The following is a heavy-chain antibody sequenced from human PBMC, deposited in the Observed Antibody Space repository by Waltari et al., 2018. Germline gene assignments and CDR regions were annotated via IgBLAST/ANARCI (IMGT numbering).Heavy chain of an antibody. V-gene: IGHV1-24*01. CDR2: FAPEDGET. CDR3: ATLTRYCSSTSCYGALGH. CDR1: GYTLTELS. J-gene: IGHJ1*01. D-gene: IGHD2-2*01. Sequence: QVQLVQSGAEVKKPGASVKVSCKVSGYTLTELSMHWVLQAPAQGLEWMGGFAPEDGETIYAKKFQGRVTMTEDTSTDTAYMELSSLRSEDTAVYYCATLTRYCSSTSCYGALGHWGQGTLVTVSS.